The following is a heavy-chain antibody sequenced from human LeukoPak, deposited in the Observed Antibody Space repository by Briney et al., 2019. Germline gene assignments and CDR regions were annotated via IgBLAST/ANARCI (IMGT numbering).Heavy chain of an antibody. CDR3: ARGRYNWNDVLDY. J-gene: IGHJ4*02. D-gene: IGHD1-1*01. CDR1: GFTFSSYG. CDR2: ISYDGSNK. V-gene: IGHV3-30*03. Sequence: GGSLRLSCAASGFTFSSYGMHWVRQAPGEGLEWVAVISYDGSNKYYADSVKGRFTISRDNSKNTLYLQMNSLRAEDTAVYYCARGRYNWNDVLDYWGQGTLVTVSS.